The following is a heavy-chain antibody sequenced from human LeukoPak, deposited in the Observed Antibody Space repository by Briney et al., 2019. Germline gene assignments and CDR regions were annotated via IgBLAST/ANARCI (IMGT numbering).Heavy chain of an antibody. CDR1: GFTFSSYG. Sequence: GRSLRLSCAASGFTFSSYGMHWVRQAPGKGLEWVAVISYDGSNKYYADSVKGRFTISRDNSKNTLYLQMNSLRAEDTAVYYCAKGRSGSYANWGQGTLVTVSS. D-gene: IGHD1-26*01. V-gene: IGHV3-30*18. CDR2: ISYDGSNK. CDR3: AKGRSGSYAN. J-gene: IGHJ4*02.